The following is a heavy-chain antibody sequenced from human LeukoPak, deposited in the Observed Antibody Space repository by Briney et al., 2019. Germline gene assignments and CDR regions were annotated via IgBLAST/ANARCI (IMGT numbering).Heavy chain of an antibody. D-gene: IGHD6-6*01. CDR2: IYHSGTT. V-gene: IGHV4-38-2*01. CDR1: GYSISSGYY. CDR3: AKPQSSLSHFYDS. Sequence: SETLSLTCAVSGYSISSGYYWGWIRQPPGKGLEWIGSIYHSGTTYYNPSLTSRVTISVDTSKNHLSLKVNSVTAADTAVYYCAKPQSSLSHFYDSWGQGTLITVSS. J-gene: IGHJ4*02.